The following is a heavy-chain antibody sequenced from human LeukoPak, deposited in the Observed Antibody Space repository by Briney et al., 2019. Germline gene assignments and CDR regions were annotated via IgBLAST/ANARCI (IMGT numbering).Heavy chain of an antibody. V-gene: IGHV4-59*01. CDR1: GGSISSYY. Sequence: PSETLSLTCTVSGGSISSYYWSWIRQPPGKGLEWIGYIYYSGSTNYNPSLKSRVTISVDTSKNQFSLKLSSVTAADTAVYYCARTRAYYDSSGYYEYFQHWGQGTLVTVS. J-gene: IGHJ1*01. D-gene: IGHD3-22*01. CDR3: ARTRAYYDSSGYYEYFQH. CDR2: IYYSGST.